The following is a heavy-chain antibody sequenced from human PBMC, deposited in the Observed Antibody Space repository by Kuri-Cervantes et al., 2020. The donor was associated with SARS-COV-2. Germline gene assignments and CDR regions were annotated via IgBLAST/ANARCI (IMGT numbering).Heavy chain of an antibody. Sequence: SETLSLTCTVSGGSISSSSYYWGWIRQPPGKGLEWIGSIYYSGSTYYNPSLKSRVAISVDTSKNQFSLKLSSVTAADTAVYYCATPDYYDSSGYYSVAFDIWGQGTMVTVSS. D-gene: IGHD3-22*01. CDR3: ATPDYYDSSGYYSVAFDI. CDR2: IYYSGST. J-gene: IGHJ3*02. CDR1: GGSISSSSYY. V-gene: IGHV4-39*01.